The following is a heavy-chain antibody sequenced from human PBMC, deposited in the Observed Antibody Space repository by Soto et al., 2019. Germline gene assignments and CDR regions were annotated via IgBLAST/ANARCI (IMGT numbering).Heavy chain of an antibody. D-gene: IGHD3-3*01. CDR3: YLGVVYVGRTPPWDREDELADY. CDR1: GFTFSSYW. V-gene: IGHV3-74*01. Sequence: PGGSLRLSCAASGFTFSSYWMHWVRQAPGKXLVWVSRINSDGSSTSYADSVKGRFTISRDNAKNTLYLQMNSLRAEDTAVYYCYLGVVYVGRTPPWDREDELADYWGQGSLVTVSS. CDR2: INSDGSST. J-gene: IGHJ4*02.